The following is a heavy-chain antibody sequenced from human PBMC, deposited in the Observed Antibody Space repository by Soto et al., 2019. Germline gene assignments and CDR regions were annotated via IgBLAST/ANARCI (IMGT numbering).Heavy chain of an antibody. D-gene: IGHD4-17*01. CDR1: GYTFTSYG. J-gene: IGHJ5*02. V-gene: IGHV1-18*01. CDR3: ARGHGDYFRSWCDP. CDR2: ISAYNGNT. Sequence: QVRLVQSGAEVKKPGASVKVSCKASGYTFTSYGISWVQQAPGRGLEWMGWISAYNGNTNYAQKLQGRVTMTTDTSTSKAYMELRSLRSDDTAVYYCARGHGDYFRSWCDPWGQGTQVTVSS.